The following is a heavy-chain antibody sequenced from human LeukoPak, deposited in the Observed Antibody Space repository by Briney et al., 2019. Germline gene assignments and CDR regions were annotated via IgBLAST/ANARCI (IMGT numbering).Heavy chain of an antibody. CDR1: GFTFSKYW. CDR3: ARDDVVMVYAHDY. CDR2: IDQDGSEK. D-gene: IGHD2-8*01. Sequence: PGGSLRLSCVASGFTFSKYWMSWVRQAPGKGLEWAANIDQDGSEKYYVDSVKGRFTISRDNTKNSLFLQMNSLRAEDTAVYYCARDDVVMVYAHDYWGQGILVTVSS. J-gene: IGHJ4*02. V-gene: IGHV3-7*05.